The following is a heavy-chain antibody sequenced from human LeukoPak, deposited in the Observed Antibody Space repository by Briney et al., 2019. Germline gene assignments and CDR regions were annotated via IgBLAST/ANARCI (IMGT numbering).Heavy chain of an antibody. D-gene: IGHD2-8*02. CDR3: VKDAGTA. Sequence: PGGSLRLSCAASGFTFSNNWMSWVRQAPGKGLECVVNIKKDGSEKYYINSVKGRFTISRDNAKNSLYLQMNSLRAEDTALYYCVKDAGTAWGQGTLVTVSS. J-gene: IGHJ5*02. V-gene: IGHV3-7*01. CDR1: GFTFSNNW. CDR2: IKKDGSEK.